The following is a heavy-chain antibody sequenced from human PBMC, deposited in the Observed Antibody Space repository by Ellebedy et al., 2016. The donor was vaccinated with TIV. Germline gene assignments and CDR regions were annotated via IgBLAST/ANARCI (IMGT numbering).Heavy chain of an antibody. V-gene: IGHV4-59*12. D-gene: IGHD6-13*01. J-gene: IGHJ6*02. Sequence: SETLSLXXAVYGGSFSGYYWSWIRQPPGKGLEWIGYIYYSGSTNYNPSLKSRVTISVDTSKNQFSLKLSSVTAADTAVYYCASIAAEHGMDVWGQGTTVTVSS. CDR2: IYYSGST. CDR1: GGSFSGYY. CDR3: ASIAAEHGMDV.